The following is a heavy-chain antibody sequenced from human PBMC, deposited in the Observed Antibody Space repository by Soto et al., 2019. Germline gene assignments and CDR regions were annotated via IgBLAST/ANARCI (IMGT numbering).Heavy chain of an antibody. CDR1: GFSLTTSGAG. J-gene: IGHJ3*01. D-gene: IGHD2-8*02. V-gene: IGHV2-5*01. Sequence: QITLKESGPPLVIPTQTLTLTCTFSGFSLTTSGAGWGWIRQPPGKALEWLAVIYWNNNKRYSPALKSSLTITEDTSNNQVVLTMTNMDPVDSATYYCAHRLGVAATGGAFDVWGQGTMVTVSS. CDR2: IYWNNNK. CDR3: AHRLGVAATGGAFDV.